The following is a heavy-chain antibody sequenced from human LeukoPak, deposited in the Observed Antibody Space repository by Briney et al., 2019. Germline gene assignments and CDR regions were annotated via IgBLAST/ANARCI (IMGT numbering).Heavy chain of an antibody. D-gene: IGHD1-26*01. CDR1: GFTFSNYG. Sequence: QSGGSLRLSCAASGFTFSNYGMHWVRQAPGKGLEWVSYISSSGTTISYAQSVKGRFTITRDNAQNSLTLHMNTLRADDTAVYYCAKDVGTHFDHWGQGTLVTVSS. V-gene: IGHV3-48*01. CDR2: ISSSGTTI. J-gene: IGHJ4*02. CDR3: AKDVGTHFDH.